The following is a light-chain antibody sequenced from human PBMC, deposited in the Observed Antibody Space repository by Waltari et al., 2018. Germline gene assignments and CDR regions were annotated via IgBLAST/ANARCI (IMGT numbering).Light chain of an antibody. CDR2: DVN. CDR1: SSDVGGHNP. CDR3: NSFTDTASWV. J-gene: IGLJ3*02. Sequence: QSALTQPASVSGSPGESITISCTGTSSDVGGHNPVSWYQHHPGKAPKLIIHDVNKRPSGVSNRFSGSKSNTTASLTISGLQAEDEADYYCNSFTDTASWVFGGGTKLTVL. V-gene: IGLV2-14*03.